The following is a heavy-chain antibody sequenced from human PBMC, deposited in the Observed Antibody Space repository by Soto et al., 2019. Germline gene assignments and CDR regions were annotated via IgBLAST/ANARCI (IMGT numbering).Heavy chain of an antibody. V-gene: IGHV1-8*01. CDR1: GYTFTSYD. D-gene: IGHD4-17*01. Sequence: QVQLVQSGAEVRKPGASVKVSCKASGYTFTSYDINWVRQATGQGLEYLGWMSPNSGNTGYVQKCQGRGPMTGDNSITTGYMELSSLRSEDTAVYFCARGVKYGAYSRWFDPWGQGTLVTVSS. CDR2: MSPNSGNT. CDR3: ARGVKYGAYSRWFDP. J-gene: IGHJ5*02.